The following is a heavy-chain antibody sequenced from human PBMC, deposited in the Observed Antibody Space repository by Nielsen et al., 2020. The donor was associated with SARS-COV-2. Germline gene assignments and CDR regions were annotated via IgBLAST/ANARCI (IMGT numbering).Heavy chain of an antibody. CDR3: AKDGAHPGRSYYYYYYMDV. CDR2: ISYDGSNK. Sequence: GESLKISCAASGFTFSSYGMHWVRQAPGKGLEWVAVISYDGSNKYYADSVKGRFTISRDNSKNTLYLQMNSLRAEDTAVYYCAKDGAHPGRSYYYYYYMDVWGKGTTVTVSS. CDR1: GFTFSSYG. J-gene: IGHJ6*03. V-gene: IGHV3-30*18. D-gene: IGHD3-16*01.